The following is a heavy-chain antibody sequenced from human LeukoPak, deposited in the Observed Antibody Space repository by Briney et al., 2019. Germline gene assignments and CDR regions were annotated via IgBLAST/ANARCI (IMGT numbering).Heavy chain of an antibody. Sequence: ASVRVSCKASGYTFSTYGINWVRQAPGQGLEWMGWINTNNGNTNYAQKFQGRVTMTRDTSTSTAYLELRSLGSDDTAVYYCARIATKDGRDYWGQGILVTVSS. CDR3: ARIATKDGRDY. V-gene: IGHV1-18*01. J-gene: IGHJ4*02. CDR1: GYTFSTYG. CDR2: INTNNGNT. D-gene: IGHD5-12*01.